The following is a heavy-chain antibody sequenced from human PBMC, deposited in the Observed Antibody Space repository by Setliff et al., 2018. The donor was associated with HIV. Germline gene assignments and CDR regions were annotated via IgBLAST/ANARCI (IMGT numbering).Heavy chain of an antibody. CDR1: GFTFSTYW. CDR2: IKKDGSEM. CDR3: ANLWEMGA. Sequence: GGSLRLSCAASGFTFSTYWMSWVRQAPGKGLEWVATIKKDGSEMYYVDSVKGRFTISRDNARTSVYLEMKSLRVEDTAVYLCANLWEMGAWGQGTLVTVSS. J-gene: IGHJ5*02. V-gene: IGHV3-7*01. D-gene: IGHD1-26*01.